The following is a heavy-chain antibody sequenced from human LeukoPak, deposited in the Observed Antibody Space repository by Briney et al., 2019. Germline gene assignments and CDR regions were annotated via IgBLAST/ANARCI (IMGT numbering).Heavy chain of an antibody. J-gene: IGHJ3*02. D-gene: IGHD2-21*02. Sequence: GGSLRLSCAASGFSISDSWMHWVRQAPGEGLVWVSRINSDGSSTNYAASVKGRFTISRDNAKSTLYLQMNTLRAEDTAVYYCATRDSKTNGNTFDIWGQGTMVTVSS. CDR3: ATRDSKTNGNTFDI. V-gene: IGHV3-74*01. CDR1: GFSISDSW. CDR2: INSDGSST.